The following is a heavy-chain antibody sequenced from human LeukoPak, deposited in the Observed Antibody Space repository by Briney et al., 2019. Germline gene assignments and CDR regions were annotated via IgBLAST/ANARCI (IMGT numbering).Heavy chain of an antibody. CDR3: AKDLYVWGSYRYFDY. V-gene: IGHV3-7*03. CDR2: IKQDGSEK. CDR1: GFTFSSYW. D-gene: IGHD3-16*02. Sequence: GGSLRLSCAASGFTFSSYWMSWVRQAPGKGLEWVANIKQDGSEKYYVDSVKGRFTISRDNAKNSLYLQMNSLRAEDTAVYYCAKDLYVWGSYRYFDYWGQGTLVTVSS. J-gene: IGHJ4*02.